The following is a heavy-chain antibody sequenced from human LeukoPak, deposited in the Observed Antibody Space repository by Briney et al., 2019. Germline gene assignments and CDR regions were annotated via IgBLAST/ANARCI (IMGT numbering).Heavy chain of an antibody. D-gene: IGHD4-17*01. CDR1: GFTFSSYA. V-gene: IGHV3-48*04. Sequence: GGSLRLSCAASGFTFSSYAMSWVRQAPGKGLEWVSYISSSGSTIYYADSVKGRFTISRDNAKNSLYLQMNSLRAEDTAVHYCASCTVTTSDYYYYGMDVWGQGTTVTVSS. J-gene: IGHJ6*02. CDR3: ASCTVTTSDYYYYGMDV. CDR2: ISSSGSTI.